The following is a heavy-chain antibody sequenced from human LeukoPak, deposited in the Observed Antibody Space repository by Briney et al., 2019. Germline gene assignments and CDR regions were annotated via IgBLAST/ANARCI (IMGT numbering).Heavy chain of an antibody. J-gene: IGHJ6*03. Sequence: ASVKVSCKASGYTFTSYDINWVRQATGQGLEWMGWMNPNRGNTRYAQKFQGRVTMTRNHSISTAYMELSSLRSEDTAVYYCARGTRYFDWLPITYYYYYYMDVWGKGTTVTISS. CDR1: GYTFTSYD. CDR2: MNPNRGNT. D-gene: IGHD3-9*01. CDR3: ARGTRYFDWLPITYYYYYYMDV. V-gene: IGHV1-8*01.